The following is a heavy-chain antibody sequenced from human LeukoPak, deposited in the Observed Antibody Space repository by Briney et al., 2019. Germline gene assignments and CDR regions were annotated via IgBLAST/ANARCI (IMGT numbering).Heavy chain of an antibody. D-gene: IGHD3-22*01. CDR3: ARGDYYDSSGIKDAFDI. Sequence: ASVKVSCKASGYTFTSYDINWVRQATGQGLEWMGWMNPNSGNTGYAQKFQGRVTITRNTSISTAYMELSSLRSEDTAVYYCARGDYYDSSGIKDAFDIWGQGTMVTVSS. J-gene: IGHJ3*02. V-gene: IGHV1-8*03. CDR2: MNPNSGNT. CDR1: GYTFTSYD.